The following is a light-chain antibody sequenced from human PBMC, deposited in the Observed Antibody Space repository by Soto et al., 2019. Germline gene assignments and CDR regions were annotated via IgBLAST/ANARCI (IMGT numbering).Light chain of an antibody. CDR2: GAY. CDR1: QSVSSSY. J-gene: IGKJ4*01. Sequence: EIVLTQSPGTLSLSPGERATLSFRASQSVSSSYLAWYQQKPGQAPRLLIYGAYSRATGISDRFSGSGSGTDFTLTIRRLEPEDSAVYYCQQYGGSPLTFGGGTKVDI. V-gene: IGKV3-20*01. CDR3: QQYGGSPLT.